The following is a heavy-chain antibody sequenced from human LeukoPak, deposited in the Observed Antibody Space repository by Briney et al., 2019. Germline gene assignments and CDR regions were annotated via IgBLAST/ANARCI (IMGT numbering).Heavy chain of an antibody. CDR2: IYYSGST. J-gene: IGHJ4*02. CDR1: GGSISTSSYY. CDR3: ARDGALPGGGDYLFDY. D-gene: IGHD2-21*02. Sequence: SETLSLTCTVSGGSISTSSYYWGWIRQPPGKGLECIGNIYYSGSTYYNPSLKSRVTISVDTSKNQFSLKLSSVTAADTAVYFCARDGALPGGGDYLFDYWGQGTLVTVSS. V-gene: IGHV4-39*07.